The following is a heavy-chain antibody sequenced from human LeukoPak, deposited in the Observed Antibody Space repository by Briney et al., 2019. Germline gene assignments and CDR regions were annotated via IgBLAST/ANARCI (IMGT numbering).Heavy chain of an antibody. CDR1: GFTVSSNY. D-gene: IGHD1-1*01. CDR3: ARGAGNTVSTRFFDY. V-gene: IGHV3-53*01. Sequence: GSLTLSCAASGFTVSSNYMNWVRQAPGKGLEWVSVIYGGGSTYYAASVKGRFTISRDNSKSTLYLQMNSLRAEDTAVYYCARGAGNTVSTRFFDYWGRGKLCTVSS. J-gene: IGHJ4*02. CDR2: IYGGGST.